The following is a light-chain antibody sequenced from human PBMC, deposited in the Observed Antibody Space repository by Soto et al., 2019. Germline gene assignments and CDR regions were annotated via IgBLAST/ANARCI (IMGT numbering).Light chain of an antibody. J-gene: IGLJ1*01. Sequence: QSALAQPASVSGSPGQSITISCSGTSGDVGAYNYVAWYQQHPGKAPKLIIYEVTNRPSGVSYRFSASKSGNTASLTISGLHSEDEADYYCISYTGKSASYVFGNGTKVAVL. CDR2: EVT. V-gene: IGLV2-14*01. CDR1: SGDVGAYNY. CDR3: ISYTGKSASYV.